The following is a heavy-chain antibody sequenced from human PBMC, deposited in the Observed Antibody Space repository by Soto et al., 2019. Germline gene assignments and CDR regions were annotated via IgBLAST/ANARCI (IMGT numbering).Heavy chain of an antibody. CDR3: AQRLRDYGWGRERAHYVDP. V-gene: IGHV2-5*02. Sequence: QITLKESGPTLVRPTQNLTLTCTFSGFSLSTTGVGVGWIRQPPGKALEWLALIYWDNDKRYSPSLKSRLTITKDTSKNEVILTMTNMDPLDTATYYCAQRLRDYGWGRERAHYVDPWGQGTLVTVSA. CDR1: GFSLSTTGVG. D-gene: IGHD3-16*01. J-gene: IGHJ5*02. CDR2: IYWDNDK.